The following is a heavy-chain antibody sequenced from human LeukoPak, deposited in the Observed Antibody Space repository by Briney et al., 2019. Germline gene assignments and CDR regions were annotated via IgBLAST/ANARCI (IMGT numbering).Heavy chain of an antibody. CDR3: ARGDIASYYYSLEV. V-gene: IGHV3-11*01. Sequence: GGSLRLSCVASGFTFSDYYMTWIRQSPGKGLEWVSYISSTGATIYYADSVKGRFTISRDNAKNSLFLQMSSLRAEDTAVYYCARGDIASYYYSLEVWGTGTTVIISS. J-gene: IGHJ6*03. D-gene: IGHD5-12*01. CDR2: ISSTGATI. CDR1: GFTFSDYY.